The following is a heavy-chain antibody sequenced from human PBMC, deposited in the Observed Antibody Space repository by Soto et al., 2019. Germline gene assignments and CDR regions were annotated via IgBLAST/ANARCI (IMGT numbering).Heavy chain of an antibody. J-gene: IGHJ6*02. V-gene: IGHV3-73*01. CDR2: IRSKANSYAT. D-gene: IGHD3-22*01. Sequence: LRLSCAASGFTFSGSAMHWVRQASGKGLEWVGRIRSKANSYATAYAASVKGRFTISRDDSKNTAYLQMNSLKTEDTAVYYCTSGVSSGYYYDYYYGMDVWGQGTTVTVSS. CDR1: GFTFSGSA. CDR3: TSGVSSGYYYDYYYGMDV.